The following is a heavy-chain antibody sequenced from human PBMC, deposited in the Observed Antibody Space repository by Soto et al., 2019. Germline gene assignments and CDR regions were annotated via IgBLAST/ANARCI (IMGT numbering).Heavy chain of an antibody. CDR3: ARSPDIVATIRSYYYYGMDV. J-gene: IGHJ6*04. V-gene: IGHV4-61*01. CDR2: IYYSGST. D-gene: IGHD5-12*01. CDR1: GGSVSSGSYY. Sequence: SETRSLTCTVSGGSVSSGSYYWSWILHPPGKGLEWIGYIYYSGSTNYNPSLKSRVTISVDTPKNQFSLKLSSVTAADTAVYYCARSPDIVATIRSYYYYGMDVWGNGNTVTVSA.